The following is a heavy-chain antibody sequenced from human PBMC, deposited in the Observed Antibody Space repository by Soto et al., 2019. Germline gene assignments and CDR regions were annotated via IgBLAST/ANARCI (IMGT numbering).Heavy chain of an antibody. Sequence: EVQLLESGGGLVQPGGSLRLSCAASGFTFSSYAMSWVRQAPGKGLEWVSAISGSGGSTYYAESVKGRFTISRDNTKNTLYLQRNRLRAEDTAVYYCGKGDRVAARSGVDYWGQGTLVTVSS. CDR2: ISGSGGST. CDR3: GKGDRVAARSGVDY. CDR1: GFTFSSYA. V-gene: IGHV3-23*01. J-gene: IGHJ4*02. D-gene: IGHD6-6*01.